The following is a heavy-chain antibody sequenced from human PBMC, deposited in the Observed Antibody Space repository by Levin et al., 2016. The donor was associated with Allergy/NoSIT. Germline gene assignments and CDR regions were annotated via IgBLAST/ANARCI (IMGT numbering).Heavy chain of an antibody. CDR3: ARIYCSSTSCYVLTYDSSGYYYDAFDI. CDR2: ISYDGSNK. D-gene: IGHD2-2*01. J-gene: IGHJ3*02. V-gene: IGHV3-30-3*01. Sequence: VRQMPGKGLEWVAVISYDGSNKYYADSVKGRFTISRDNSKNTLYLQMNSLRAEDTAVYYCARIYCSSTSCYVLTYDSSGYYYDAFDIWGQGTMVTVSS.